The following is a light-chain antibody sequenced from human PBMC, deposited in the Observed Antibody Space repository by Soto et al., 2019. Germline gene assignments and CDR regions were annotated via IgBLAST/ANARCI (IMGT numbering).Light chain of an antibody. CDR3: QQFNNYPXT. J-gene: IGKJ4*01. Sequence: AIQLTQSPSSLSASVGDRVTITCRATQGISSALAWYQQKPGKAPKLLIFDASTLESGVPSRFSGSGSGTDFTLTISSLQTEDFATYYCQQFNNYPXTFGGGTKVDIK. CDR2: DAS. CDR1: QGISSA. V-gene: IGKV1D-13*01.